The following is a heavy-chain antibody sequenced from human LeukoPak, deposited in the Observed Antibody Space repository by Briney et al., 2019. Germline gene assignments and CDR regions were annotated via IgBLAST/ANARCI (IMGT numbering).Heavy chain of an antibody. CDR2: IIPILGIA. J-gene: IGHJ3*02. D-gene: IGHD6-19*01. CDR3: ARLTLLFGIVGSSGWYGAFDI. Sequence: AASVKVSCKASGGTFSSYAISWVRQAPGQGLEWMGRIIPILGIANYAQKFQGRVTITADKSTSTAYMELSSLRSEDTAVYYSARLTLLFGIVGSSGWYGAFDIWGQGTMVTVSS. CDR1: GGTFSSYA. V-gene: IGHV1-69*04.